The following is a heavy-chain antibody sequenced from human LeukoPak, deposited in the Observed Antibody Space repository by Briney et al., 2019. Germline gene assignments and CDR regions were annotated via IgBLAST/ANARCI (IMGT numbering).Heavy chain of an antibody. V-gene: IGHV1-18*01. Sequence: GASVKVSCKASGYTFTSYGISWVRQAPGQGLEWVGWISAYNGNTNYAQKLQGRVTMTTDTSTSTAYMELRSLRSDDTAVYYCARDEGYFSSTSCYSPYNWFDPWGQGTLVTVSS. D-gene: IGHD2-2*01. CDR1: GYTFTSYG. CDR2: ISAYNGNT. CDR3: ARDEGYFSSTSCYSPYNWFDP. J-gene: IGHJ5*02.